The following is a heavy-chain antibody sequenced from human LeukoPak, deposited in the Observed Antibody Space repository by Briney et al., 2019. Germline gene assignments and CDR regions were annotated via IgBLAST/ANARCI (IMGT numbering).Heavy chain of an antibody. V-gene: IGHV4-34*01. Sequence: SETLSLTCAVYGGSFSGYYWSWIRQPPGKGLEWIGEINHSGSTNYNPSLKSRVTISVDTSKNQFSLKLSSVTAADTAVYYCARGEGLRCSAKLFWGQGTLVTVSS. D-gene: IGHD3-10*02. J-gene: IGHJ4*02. CDR1: GGSFSGYY. CDR2: INHSGST. CDR3: ARGEGLRCSAKLF.